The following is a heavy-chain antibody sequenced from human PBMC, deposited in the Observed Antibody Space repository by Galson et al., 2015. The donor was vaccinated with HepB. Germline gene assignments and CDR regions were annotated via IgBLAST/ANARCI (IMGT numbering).Heavy chain of an antibody. CDR3: KSRGGYSGFDYDDYYDMDV. D-gene: IGHD5-12*01. Sequence: SLRLSCAASGLPFTDAWMTWIRQVPGKGLEWLGRIKSESEVGTTDYAAPGKGRFIISRDDSQNTLYLQMNSLKIEDTGVYYCKSRGGYSGFDYDDYYDMDVWGQGTTVIVSS. CDR2: IKSESEVGTT. V-gene: IGHV3-15*01. J-gene: IGHJ6*02. CDR1: GLPFTDAW.